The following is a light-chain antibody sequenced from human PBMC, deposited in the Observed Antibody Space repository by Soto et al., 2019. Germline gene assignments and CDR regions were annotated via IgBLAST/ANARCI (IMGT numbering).Light chain of an antibody. CDR1: QSISSY. J-gene: IGKJ1*01. V-gene: IGKV1-5*01. Sequence: DIQMTQSASSLSASVGDTVTITCRASQSISSYLNWYQQKPGKAPKLLIYDASSLQSGVQSRFSGSGSGTEFTLTIRSLQPDDFATYYCXQYNSYWTCGQGTKVDI. CDR2: DAS. CDR3: XQYNSYWT.